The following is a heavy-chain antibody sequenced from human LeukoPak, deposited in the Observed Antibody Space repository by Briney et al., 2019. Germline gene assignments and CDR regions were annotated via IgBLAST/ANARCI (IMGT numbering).Heavy chain of an antibody. CDR1: GFIFSNYD. CDR2: ISGRSDNT. V-gene: IGHV3-23*01. J-gene: IGHJ4*02. D-gene: IGHD3-9*01. Sequence: GGSLRLSCAASGFIFSNYDMYWVRQAPGKGLEWVSAISGRSDNTYYADSVKGRFTLSRDSSKNTLYLQMNSLRADDTAVYYYAKWGDYDVLTGYYVSDFWGQGTLVTVSS. CDR3: AKWGDYDVLTGYYVSDF.